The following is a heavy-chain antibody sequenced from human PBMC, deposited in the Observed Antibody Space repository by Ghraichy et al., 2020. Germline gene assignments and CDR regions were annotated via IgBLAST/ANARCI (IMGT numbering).Heavy chain of an antibody. CDR1: GSHFTSPD. CDR3: SRGRYSSSWNAYYGIDV. CDR2: MNPNSGNT. J-gene: IGHJ6*02. Sequence: ASVKVSCKASGSHFTSPDINCVRLATVQGLEWMGWMNPNSGNTGYAQKFQGRVTMTRNTSISTAYMELSSLRSTDTAVYYWSRGRYSSSWNAYYGIDVWGQGTTVTVSS. V-gene: IGHV1-8*01. D-gene: IGHD6-13*01.